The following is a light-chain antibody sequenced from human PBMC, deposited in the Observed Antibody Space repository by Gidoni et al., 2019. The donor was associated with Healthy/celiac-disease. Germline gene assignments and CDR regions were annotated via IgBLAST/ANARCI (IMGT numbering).Light chain of an antibody. CDR3: QQYNNWPPIT. Sequence: EIVMTQSPATLSVSPGERATLSCRVSQSINSNLACYQQKPGKSHRLLIYVASTRATGIPASFCVSGSETEFTLTISSLQSVDLAGYYCQQYNNWPPITFXQXTRLEIK. J-gene: IGKJ5*01. CDR2: VAS. V-gene: IGKV3-15*01. CDR1: QSINSN.